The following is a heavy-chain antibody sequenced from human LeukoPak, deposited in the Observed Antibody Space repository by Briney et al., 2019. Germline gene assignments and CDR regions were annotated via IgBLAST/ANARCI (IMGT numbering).Heavy chain of an antibody. D-gene: IGHD5-24*01. CDR3: ARSPDVEMATIRKDAFDI. CDR1: GFTFSSYS. Sequence: PGGSLRLSCAASGFTFSSYSMNWVRQAPGKGLEWVSSISRSSSYIYYADSVKGRFTISRANATNSLYLQMSILRAEDTAVYYCARSPDVEMATIRKDAFDIWGQGTMVTVSS. J-gene: IGHJ3*02. CDR2: ISRSSSYI. V-gene: IGHV3-21*01.